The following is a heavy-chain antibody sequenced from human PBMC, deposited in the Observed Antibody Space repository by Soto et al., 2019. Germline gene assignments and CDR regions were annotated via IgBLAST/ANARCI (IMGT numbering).Heavy chain of an antibody. CDR1: GFTFSMYG. CDR3: ARDPPSTLGSFDI. CDR2: VYYDGHNK. J-gene: IGHJ3*02. D-gene: IGHD2-2*01. Sequence: QVQLVESGGGVVQPGRSQRLSCAASGFTFSMYGMHWVRQAPGKGLEWMATVYYDGHNKYYADSVRGRFTISRDNSKNMVYLQMNSLRAEDTAVYYCARDPPSTLGSFDIWGRGTMVNVSS. V-gene: IGHV3-33*01.